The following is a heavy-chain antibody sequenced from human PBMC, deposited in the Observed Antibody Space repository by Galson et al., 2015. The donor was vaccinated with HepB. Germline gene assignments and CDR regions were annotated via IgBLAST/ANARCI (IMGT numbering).Heavy chain of an antibody. CDR3: TRDLRVGWQQLVLGQQGGDY. J-gene: IGHJ4*02. CDR1: GFTFGDYA. Sequence: SLRLSCAASGFTFGDYAMSWVRQAPGKGLEWVGFIRSKAYGGTTEYAASVKGRFTISRDDSKSIAYLQMNSLKTEDTAVYYCTRDLRVGWQQLVLGQQGGDYWGQGTLVTVSS. CDR2: IRSKAYGGTT. D-gene: IGHD6-13*01. V-gene: IGHV3-49*04.